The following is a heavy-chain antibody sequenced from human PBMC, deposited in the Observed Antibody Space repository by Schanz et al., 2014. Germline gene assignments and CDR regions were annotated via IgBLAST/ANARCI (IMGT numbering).Heavy chain of an antibody. CDR2: INHSGSP. V-gene: IGHV4-34*01. CDR3: ARVGSDWNRGIYYYYGMDV. D-gene: IGHD1-1*01. Sequence: QVQLQQWGAGLLKPSETLSLTCAVNGGSFIGYYWSWIRQAPGKGLEWIGEINHSGSPNYNPSLKSRVPISLDTPKNQIPLTLRSVTAADTAVYYCARVGSDWNRGIYYYYGMDVWGQGTTVTVSS. J-gene: IGHJ6*02. CDR1: GGSFIGYY.